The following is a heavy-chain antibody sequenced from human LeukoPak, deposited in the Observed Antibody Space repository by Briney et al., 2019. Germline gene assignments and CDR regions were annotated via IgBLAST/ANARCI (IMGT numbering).Heavy chain of an antibody. J-gene: IGHJ4*02. CDR3: ARAIRYQLLSDY. D-gene: IGHD2-2*01. CDR1: GYTFSTYD. V-gene: IGHV1-8*03. Sequence: GASVKVSCKTSGYTFSTYDINWLRQAAGQGLEWMGWMNPNSANTGFAQKFQGRAAITRDTSTATAYFELSSLTSEDTAVYYCARAIRYQLLSDYWGQGTLVTVSS. CDR2: MNPNSANT.